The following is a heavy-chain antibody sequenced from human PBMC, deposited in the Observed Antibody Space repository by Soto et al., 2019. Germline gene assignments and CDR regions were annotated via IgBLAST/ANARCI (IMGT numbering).Heavy chain of an antibody. Sequence: QVQLVQSGAEVKKPGSSVKVSCKPSGVTFSPYVLNWVRQAPGQGLEWIGCIIPIFGTPNYAQKFQDRVTITADESTSTAYMALSSLISEDTTVYYCALSSAADYWGHGTLVTVSS. J-gene: IGHJ4*01. CDR2: IIPIFGTP. CDR3: ALSSAADY. CDR1: GVTFSPYV. D-gene: IGHD6-25*01. V-gene: IGHV1-69*01.